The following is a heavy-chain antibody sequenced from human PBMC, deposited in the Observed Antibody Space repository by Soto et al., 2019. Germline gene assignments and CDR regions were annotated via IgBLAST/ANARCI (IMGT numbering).Heavy chain of an antibody. CDR3: ARTLYKTLNWFDP. J-gene: IGHJ5*02. D-gene: IGHD1-1*01. Sequence: TSETLSLTCTVSGDSIPRSNFYWGWIRQPPGKGLEWLGSIFYGGSTFYHPALKSRVTFSVETSKNQFSLKLSSVTAADPAVYYCARTLYKTLNWFDPWGQGTLVTVS. CDR2: IFYGGST. V-gene: IGHV4-39*01. CDR1: GDSIPRSNFY.